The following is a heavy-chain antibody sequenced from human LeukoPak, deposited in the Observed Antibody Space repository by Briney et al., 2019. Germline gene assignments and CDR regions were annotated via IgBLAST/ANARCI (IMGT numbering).Heavy chain of an antibody. D-gene: IGHD2-2*01. CDR1: GYSIISGYY. Sequence: PSETLSLTCTVSGYSIISGYYWGWIRQSPDKGLEWIGNIYHSGNIYYNPSVKSRVTISVDTSKSQFSLKLTSVTAADTAVYYCARCITSGYYYFDSWGQGTLVTVSS. CDR2: IYHSGNI. V-gene: IGHV4-38-2*02. J-gene: IGHJ4*02. CDR3: ARCITSGYYYFDS.